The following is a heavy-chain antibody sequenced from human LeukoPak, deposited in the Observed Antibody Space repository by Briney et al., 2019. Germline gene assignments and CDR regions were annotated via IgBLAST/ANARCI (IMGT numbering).Heavy chain of an antibody. V-gene: IGHV3-21*04. CDR3: AKGSRYSGYDFAFDY. J-gene: IGHJ4*02. D-gene: IGHD5-12*01. Sequence: PGGSQRLSCTVSGFTFSSFSMNWVRQAPGKGLEWISSISAHSTNIYYADSVKGRFTISRDNSKNTLQMNSLRAEDTAVYYCAKGSRYSGYDFAFDYWGQGTLVTVSS. CDR1: GFTFSSFS. CDR2: ISAHSTNI.